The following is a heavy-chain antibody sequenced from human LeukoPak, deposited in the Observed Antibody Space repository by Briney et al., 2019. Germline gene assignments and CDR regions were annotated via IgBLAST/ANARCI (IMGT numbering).Heavy chain of an antibody. Sequence: SETLSLTCAVYGGPFSGYYWSWIRQPPGKGLEWIGEINHSGSTNYNPSLKSRVTISVDTSKNQFSLKLSSVTAADTAVYYCARGRGIAVAGTVNWFDPWGQGTLVTVSS. CDR1: GGPFSGYY. V-gene: IGHV4-34*01. J-gene: IGHJ5*02. CDR3: ARGRGIAVAGTVNWFDP. CDR2: INHSGST. D-gene: IGHD6-19*01.